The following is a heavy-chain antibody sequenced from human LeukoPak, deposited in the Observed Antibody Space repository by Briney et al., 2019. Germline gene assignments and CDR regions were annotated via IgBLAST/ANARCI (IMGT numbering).Heavy chain of an antibody. Sequence: ASVKPSCKASGYTFSDHYMHWVRPAPGKRVEWMGRVDPEVGETIYAENFHGRVIITADTSTNTAYMELSSLRSEDTAVYYCATDRIDYGSGSRCYMDVWGKGTTVTVSS. V-gene: IGHV1-69-2*01. CDR3: ATDRIDYGSGSRCYMDV. CDR1: GYTFSDHY. D-gene: IGHD3-10*01. CDR2: VDPEVGET. J-gene: IGHJ6*03.